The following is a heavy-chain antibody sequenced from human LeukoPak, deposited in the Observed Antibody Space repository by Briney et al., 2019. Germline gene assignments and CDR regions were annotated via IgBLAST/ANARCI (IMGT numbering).Heavy chain of an antibody. CDR2: INTDRTTT. CDR3: ARSPRDIPNY. Sequence: SGGSLRLSCAASGFNFSSSWMYWVRQPPGKGLVWVSRINTDRTTTGYAYSVKGRFTISRDNVKNTLYLQMNSLRAEDTAVYYCARSPRDIPNYWGQGTLVSVSS. J-gene: IGHJ4*02. D-gene: IGHD3-9*01. CDR1: GFNFSSSW. V-gene: IGHV3-74*01.